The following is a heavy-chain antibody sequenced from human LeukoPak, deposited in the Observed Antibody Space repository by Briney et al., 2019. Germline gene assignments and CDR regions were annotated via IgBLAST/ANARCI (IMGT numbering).Heavy chain of an antibody. V-gene: IGHV4-59*01. Sequence: SETLSLTCTVSGGSISTYYWSWIRQPPGKGLEWIGYIYYSGSANYNPSLKSRVTISVDTSKNQFSLKLNSVTAADTAVYYCARGKFLRYSSSSQNFDYWGQGTLVTVSS. CDR3: ARGKFLRYSSSSQNFDY. CDR1: GGSISTYY. J-gene: IGHJ4*02. CDR2: IYYSGSA. D-gene: IGHD6-6*01.